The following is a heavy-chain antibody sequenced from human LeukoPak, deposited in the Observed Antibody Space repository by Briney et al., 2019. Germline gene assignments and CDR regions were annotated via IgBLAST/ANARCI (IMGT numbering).Heavy chain of an antibody. D-gene: IGHD3-9*01. CDR1: GFTFSSYS. Sequence: GGSLRLSCAASGFTFSSYSMNWVRQAPGKGLEWVSSISSSSSYIYYADSVKGRFTISRDNAKNSLYLQMNSLRAEDTAVYYCVKDPDYDILTGYGWFDPWGQGTLVTVSS. CDR2: ISSSSSYI. J-gene: IGHJ5*02. V-gene: IGHV3-21*01. CDR3: VKDPDYDILTGYGWFDP.